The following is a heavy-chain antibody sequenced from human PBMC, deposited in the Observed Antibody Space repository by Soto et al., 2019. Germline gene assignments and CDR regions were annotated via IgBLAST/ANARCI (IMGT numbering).Heavy chain of an antibody. J-gene: IGHJ4*02. CDR3: ARVRGTAGPRYFDY. Sequence: SETLSLTCTVSGGSMIAYYWNLIRQPPGKGLQWIGYTYYSGSTTYNPSLKSRVTISVDSSKNQFSLKLDSVTPADTAVYYCARVRGTAGPRYFDYWGPGTLVTVFS. CDR1: GGSMIAYY. CDR2: TYYSGST. D-gene: IGHD6-13*01. V-gene: IGHV4-59*01.